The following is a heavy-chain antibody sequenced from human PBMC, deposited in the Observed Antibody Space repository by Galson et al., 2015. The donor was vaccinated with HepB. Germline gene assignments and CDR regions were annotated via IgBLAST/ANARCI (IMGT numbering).Heavy chain of an antibody. CDR2: INPYDGNT. V-gene: IGHV1-18*01. CDR3: ARLGAAAGFLDY. D-gene: IGHD6-25*01. CDR1: GFNFNNFG. Sequence: SVKVSCKASGFNFNNFGITWVRQAPGQGLEWVGRINPYDGNTNYVQRLQGRVAMTTDTSTTTAYMELRSLRSDDTAVYYGARLGAAAGFLDYWGQGTLVTVSS. J-gene: IGHJ4*02.